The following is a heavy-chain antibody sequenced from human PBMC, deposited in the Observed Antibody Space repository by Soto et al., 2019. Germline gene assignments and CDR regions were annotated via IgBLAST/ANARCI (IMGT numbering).Heavy chain of an antibody. CDR1: GFTFSDSV. V-gene: IGHV3-73*02. CDR2: IRSKANSYAT. J-gene: IGHJ4*02. CDR3: TREGAAHDY. D-gene: IGHD1-26*01. Sequence: EVQLVESGGGLVQPGGSLKLSCAASGFTFSDSVMHWVRQASGKGLEWVGRIRSKANSYATTYAAPVKGRFTISRDDSKKTAYLQMDSLKTEDTAVYFCTREGAAHDYWGQGTLVTVSS.